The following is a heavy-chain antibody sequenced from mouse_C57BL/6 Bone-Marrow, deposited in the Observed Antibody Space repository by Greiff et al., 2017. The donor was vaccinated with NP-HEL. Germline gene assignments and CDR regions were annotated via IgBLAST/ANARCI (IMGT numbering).Heavy chain of an antibody. CDR2: IYPGSGNT. CDR1: GYSFTSYY. Sequence: VQLKESGPELVKPGASVKISCKASGYSFTSYYIHWVKQRPGQGLEWIGWIYPGSGNTKYNEKFKGKATLTADTSSSTAYMQLSSLTSEDSAVYYCARSGLGYYFDYWGQGTTLTVSS. J-gene: IGHJ2*01. CDR3: ARSGLGYYFDY. V-gene: IGHV1-66*01. D-gene: IGHD3-1*01.